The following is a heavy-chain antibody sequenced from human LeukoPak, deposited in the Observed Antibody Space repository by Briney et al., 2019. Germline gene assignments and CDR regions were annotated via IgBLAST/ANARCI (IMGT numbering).Heavy chain of an antibody. V-gene: IGHV3-23*01. CDR1: GLTFRSYS. Sequence: QPGGSLRLSCAASGLTFRSYSMSWVRQAPGKGLYWVSGISASGSNTYYADPVKGRFTISRDNSKNTLYLQMNSLSAEDTAVYYCAKDAAGPEYWGQGTLVTVSS. D-gene: IGHD6-13*01. CDR2: ISASGSNT. CDR3: AKDAAGPEY. J-gene: IGHJ4*02.